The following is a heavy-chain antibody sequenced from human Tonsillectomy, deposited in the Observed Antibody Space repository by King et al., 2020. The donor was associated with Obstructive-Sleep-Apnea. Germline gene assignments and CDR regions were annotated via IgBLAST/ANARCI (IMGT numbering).Heavy chain of an antibody. D-gene: IGHD6-19*01. J-gene: IGHJ3*02. Sequence: VQLVESGGGLVQPGGSLRLSCAASGSTFSSYAISWVRQAPGKGLEWVSAIGGSGSSTYYADSVKGRFTISRDNSKNTLYLQMNSLRAEDTALYYCAKEQSTVGGNGAFDIWGQGTMVTVSS. CDR3: AKEQSTVGGNGAFDI. V-gene: IGHV3-23*04. CDR2: IGGSGSST. CDR1: GSTFSSYA.